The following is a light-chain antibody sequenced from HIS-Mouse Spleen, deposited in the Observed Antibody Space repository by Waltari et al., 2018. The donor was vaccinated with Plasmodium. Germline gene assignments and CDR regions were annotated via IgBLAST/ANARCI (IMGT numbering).Light chain of an antibody. CDR1: QSISSW. CDR3: QQFNSYPQGT. V-gene: IGKV1-5*03. J-gene: IGKJ5*01. CDR2: KAS. Sequence: DIQMTQSPSTLSASVGDRVTITFRASQSISSWLAWYQQKPGKAPKLLIYKASSLESGVPSRFSGSGSGTEFTLTISSLQPDDFATYYCQQFNSYPQGTFGQGTRLEIK.